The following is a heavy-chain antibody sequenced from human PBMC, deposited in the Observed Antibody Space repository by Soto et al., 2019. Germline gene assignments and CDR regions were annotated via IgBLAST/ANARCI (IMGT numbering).Heavy chain of an antibody. Sequence: QVQLVQSGAEVKKPGSSVKVSCKASGGTFSSYTISWVRQAPGQGLEWMGRIIPILGIANYAQKFQGRVTITGDKSTSTAYMELSSLRSADTSVYYCARGRACSSTSCYDPYYYYYYYMYVWGKGTTVTVSS. CDR3: ARGRACSSTSCYDPYYYYYYYMYV. CDR1: GGTFSSYT. CDR2: IIPILGIA. D-gene: IGHD2-2*01. V-gene: IGHV1-69*02. J-gene: IGHJ6*03.